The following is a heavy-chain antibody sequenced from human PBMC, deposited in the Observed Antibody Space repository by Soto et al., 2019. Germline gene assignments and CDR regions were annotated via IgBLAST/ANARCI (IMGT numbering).Heavy chain of an antibody. Sequence: KESGPTLVRPTQTLTLTCAFSGFSLSTSVVGVGWIRQPPGKALEWLAVIYWDDSKHYSPSLRSRLTITKDTSKNQVVLTMTNMDPMDTGTYYCAHKGPEDWPLDYWGQGTLVTVSS. CDR3: AHKGPEDWPLDY. V-gene: IGHV2-5*02. D-gene: IGHD3-9*01. J-gene: IGHJ4*02. CDR1: GFSLSTSVVG. CDR2: IYWDDSK.